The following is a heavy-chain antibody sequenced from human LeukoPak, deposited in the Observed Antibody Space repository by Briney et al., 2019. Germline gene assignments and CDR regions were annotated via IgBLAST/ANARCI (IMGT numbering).Heavy chain of an antibody. J-gene: IGHJ4*02. V-gene: IGHV3-23*01. CDR2: ISGSGGST. D-gene: IGHD6-13*01. CDR1: GFTFSSYA. Sequence: TGGSLRLSCAASGFTFSSYAMSWVRQAPGKGLEWVSAISGSGGSTYYAVSVKGRFTISRDNSKNTLYLQMNSLRAEDTAVYYCAKSLSHSSSWYPSHFDYWGQGTLVTVSS. CDR3: AKSLSHSSSWYPSHFDY.